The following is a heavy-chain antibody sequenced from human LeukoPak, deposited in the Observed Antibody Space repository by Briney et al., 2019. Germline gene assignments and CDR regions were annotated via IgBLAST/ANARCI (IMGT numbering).Heavy chain of an antibody. D-gene: IGHD6-19*01. CDR1: GGSINSGSYY. V-gene: IGHV4-39*07. Sequence: SETLSLTCTVYGGSINSGSYYWGWIRQPPGKGLEWIGSVHHNGGTFYDPSLKSRATVSVDTSKNQFSLRLSSVTAADTAVYYCASRIAVSKFDYWGQGTLVTVSS. CDR3: ASRIAVSKFDY. CDR2: VHHNGGT. J-gene: IGHJ4*02.